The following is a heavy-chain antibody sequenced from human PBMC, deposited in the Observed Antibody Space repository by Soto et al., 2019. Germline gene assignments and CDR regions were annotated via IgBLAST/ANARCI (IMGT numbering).Heavy chain of an antibody. CDR3: ARDKTSGDYYYYGMDV. D-gene: IGHD1-7*01. J-gene: IGHJ6*02. Sequence: SETLALTCTVSGGSISSYYWSWIRQPPGKGLEWIGYIYYSGSTNYNPSLKSRVTISVDTSKNQFSLKLSSVTAADTAVYYCARDKTSGDYYYYGMDVWGQGTTVTVSS. CDR1: GGSISSYY. V-gene: IGHV4-59*01. CDR2: IYYSGST.